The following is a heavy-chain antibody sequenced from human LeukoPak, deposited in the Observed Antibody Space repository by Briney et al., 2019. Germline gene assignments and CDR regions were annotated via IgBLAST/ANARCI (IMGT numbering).Heavy chain of an antibody. CDR2: INHSGST. V-gene: IGHV4-34*01. CDR3: ARGAARPPFYYYYYYMDV. J-gene: IGHJ6*03. CDR1: GGSFSGYY. Sequence: SETLSLTCAVYGGSFSGYYWSWIRQPPGKGLEWLGEINHSGSTNYNPSLKSRVTISVDTSKNQFSLKLSSVTAADTAVYYCARGAARPPFYYYYYYMDVWGKGTTVTVSS. D-gene: IGHD6-6*01.